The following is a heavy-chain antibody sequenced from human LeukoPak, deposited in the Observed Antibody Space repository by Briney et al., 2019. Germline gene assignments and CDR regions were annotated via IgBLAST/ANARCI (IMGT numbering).Heavy chain of an antibody. J-gene: IGHJ4*02. V-gene: IGHV3-30*14. D-gene: IGHD5-18*01. CDR3: AREDTFAPFSY. CDR2: ISYDGNMK. CDR1: GFTFIDYA. Sequence: GGSLRLSCEVSGFTFIDYAMHWVRQAPGKGLQWVAVISYDGNMKYYEDSVEGRFTISRDNSKNTLYLQMNSLRAEDTAVYYCAREDTFAPFSYWGQGTLVTVSS.